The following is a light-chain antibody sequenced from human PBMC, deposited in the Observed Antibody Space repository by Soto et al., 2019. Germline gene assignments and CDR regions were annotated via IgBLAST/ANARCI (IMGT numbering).Light chain of an antibody. CDR3: QQYGRSPFT. V-gene: IGKV3-20*01. CDR1: QSVSSNN. CDR2: GAS. Sequence: EIVLTQSPGTLSFSPGERATLSCSASQSVSSNNLAWYQQRPGQAPRVVIYGASTRATGIPERFSGSGSGTDFTLTISRLEPEDFAVYYCQQYGRSPFTFGPGTKVDIK. J-gene: IGKJ3*01.